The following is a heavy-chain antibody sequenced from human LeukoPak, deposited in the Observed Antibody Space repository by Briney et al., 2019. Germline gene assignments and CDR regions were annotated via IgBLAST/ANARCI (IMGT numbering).Heavy chain of an antibody. J-gene: IGHJ5*02. CDR1: GYTFTGYY. V-gene: IGHV1-2*02. CDR2: INPNSGGT. CDR3: ARDRRTIGPYSSGWFGWFDP. D-gene: IGHD6-19*01. Sequence: ASVKVSCKASGYTFTGYYMHWVRQAPGQGLELMGWINPNSGGTNYAQKFQGRVTTTRDTSISTAYMELSRLRSDDTAVYYCARDRRTIGPYSSGWFGWFDPWGQGTLVTVSS.